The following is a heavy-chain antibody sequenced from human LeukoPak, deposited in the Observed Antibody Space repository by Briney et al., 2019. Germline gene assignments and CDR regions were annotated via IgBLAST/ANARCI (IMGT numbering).Heavy chain of an antibody. V-gene: IGHV4-39*07. CDR1: GDSINNNVYY. J-gene: IGHJ3*02. Sequence: SETLFLTCTVSGDSINNNVYYWGWIRQPPGKGLEWIAIISYSGTTYYNPSLKTRATISIDTSKNKFSLKVNSVTAADTAMYYCARDRGLWLGEARDAFDIWGQGTMVTVFS. D-gene: IGHD3-10*01. CDR2: ISYSGTT. CDR3: ARDRGLWLGEARDAFDI.